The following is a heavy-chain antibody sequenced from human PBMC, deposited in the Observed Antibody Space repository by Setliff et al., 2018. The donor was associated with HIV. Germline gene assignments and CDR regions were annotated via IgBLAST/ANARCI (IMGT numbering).Heavy chain of an antibody. D-gene: IGHD2-8*01. V-gene: IGHV1-8*01. CDR2: MNPNSGNT. CDR1: GYTFTSYD. Sequence: ASVKVSCKASGYTFTSYDINWVRQATGQGLEWMGWMNPNSGNTGYAQKFQGRVTMTRNTSRSTAYMELSSLRSEDTAVYYCARGGSVYANTNDAFDIWGQGTMGTV. J-gene: IGHJ3*02. CDR3: ARGGSVYANTNDAFDI.